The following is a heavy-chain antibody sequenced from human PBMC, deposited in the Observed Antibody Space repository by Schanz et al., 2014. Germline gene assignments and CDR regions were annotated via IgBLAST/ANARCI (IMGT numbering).Heavy chain of an antibody. CDR1: GFNLRRYS. Sequence: QLVESGGGLVKPGGSLRLSCATSGFNLRRYSMNWVRQAPGGGLEWVSTISGGGGGYRPYADSVKGRFTISRDNSINTLSLQMNSLSADDTAVYYCAKGQGAVINNWYFDLWGRGTLVTVSS. D-gene: IGHD2-21*01. CDR3: AKGQGAVINNWYFDL. V-gene: IGHV3-23*04. CDR2: ISGGGGGYR. J-gene: IGHJ2*01.